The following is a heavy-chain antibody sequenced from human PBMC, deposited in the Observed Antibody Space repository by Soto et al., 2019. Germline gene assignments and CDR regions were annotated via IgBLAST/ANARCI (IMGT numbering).Heavy chain of an antibody. CDR3: ARRIAMAGHYGAFDI. CDR2: ISYDGSDK. Sequence: QVQLVESGGGVVQPGRSLRLSCSASGFTFSNYAMYWVRQAPAKGLEWVAAISYDGSDKSYADSVKGRFTISRDNSKNTLYLQINSLRAEDTAVYYCARRIAMAGHYGAFDIWGKGIMVTVYS. CDR1: GFTFSNYA. J-gene: IGHJ3*02. D-gene: IGHD6-19*01. V-gene: IGHV3-30*03.